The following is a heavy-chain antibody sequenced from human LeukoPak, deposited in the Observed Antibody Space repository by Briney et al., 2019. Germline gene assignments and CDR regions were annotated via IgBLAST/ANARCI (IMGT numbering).Heavy chain of an antibody. CDR3: ARLLYSSGWYYFDY. Sequence: ETLSLTCTVSGGSISSYYWSWIRQPPGKGLEWIGYIYYSGSTNYNPSLKSRVTISVDTSKNQFSLKLSSVTAADTAVYYCARLLYSSGWYYFDYWGQGTLVTVSS. V-gene: IGHV4-59*08. CDR2: IYYSGST. D-gene: IGHD6-19*01. J-gene: IGHJ4*02. CDR1: GGSISSYY.